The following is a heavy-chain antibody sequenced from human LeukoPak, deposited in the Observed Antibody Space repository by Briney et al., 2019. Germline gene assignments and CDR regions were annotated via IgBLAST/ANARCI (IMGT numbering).Heavy chain of an antibody. CDR3: AKQFGSSALFDY. J-gene: IGHJ4*02. Sequence: GGSLRLSCAASGFTFSSYGMHWVRQAPGKGLEWVAVISYDGSNKYYADSVKGRFVISRDNSQNTLPLQMDSLRAEDTAIYYCAKQFGSSALFDYWGQGTLVTVSS. D-gene: IGHD6-6*01. CDR2: ISYDGSNK. CDR1: GFTFSSYG. V-gene: IGHV3-30*18.